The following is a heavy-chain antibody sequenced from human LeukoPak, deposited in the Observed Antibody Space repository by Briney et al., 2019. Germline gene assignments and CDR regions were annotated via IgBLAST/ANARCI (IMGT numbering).Heavy chain of an antibody. D-gene: IGHD3-3*01. CDR1: GDTFTRHA. J-gene: IGHJ4*02. CDR3: ARDFSSGWPNFDY. Sequence: ASVKVSCKASGDTFTRHAMHWVRQAPGQRLEWMGWISGGNGNRKYSQNFQGRVTMTWDTSATTAYMELSSLRSEDTAVYYCARDFSSGWPNFDYWGQGTLVTVSS. CDR2: ISGGNGNR. V-gene: IGHV1-3*01.